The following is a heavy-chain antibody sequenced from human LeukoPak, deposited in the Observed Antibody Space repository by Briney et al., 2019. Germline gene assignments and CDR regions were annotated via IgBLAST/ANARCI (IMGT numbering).Heavy chain of an antibody. D-gene: IGHD3-16*01. CDR1: GGTFSSYA. CDR2: IIPIFGTV. CDR3: AKDWGSFYYYYGMDV. V-gene: IGHV1-69*06. Sequence: ASVKVSCKASGGTFSSYAISWVRQAPGQGLEWMGGIIPIFGTVNYAQKFQGRVTITADKSTSTAYMELSSLRSEDTAVYYCAKDWGSFYYYYGMDVWGQGTTVTVSS. J-gene: IGHJ6*02.